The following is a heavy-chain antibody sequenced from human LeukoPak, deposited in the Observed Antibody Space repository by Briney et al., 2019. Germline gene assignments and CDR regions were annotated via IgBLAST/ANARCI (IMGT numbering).Heavy chain of an antibody. CDR3: AKNQGQWLVPVDY. CDR2: MSGSGGST. CDR1: GFTFSNYA. V-gene: IGHV3-23*01. D-gene: IGHD6-19*01. J-gene: IGHJ4*02. Sequence: GGSLRLSCAASGFTFSNYAMSWVRQAPGKGLDWVSSMSGSGGSTYYADSVKGRFTISRGNSKNTLYLQMNNLRAEDTALYYCAKNQGQWLVPVDYWGQGTLVTVSS.